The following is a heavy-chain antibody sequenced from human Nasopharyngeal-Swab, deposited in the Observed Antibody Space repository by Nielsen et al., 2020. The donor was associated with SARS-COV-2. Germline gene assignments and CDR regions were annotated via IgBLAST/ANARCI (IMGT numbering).Heavy chain of an antibody. CDR2: ISSTGNTR. J-gene: IGHJ3*02. CDR3: AREAYYDFWSGSHNAFDI. Sequence: GGSLRLSCTASGFTFSSNEMNWVRQAPGKGLEWLSYISSTGNTRYYADSVKGRFTISRDNAQNSLYLQMNSLRAEDTAVYYCAREAYYDFWSGSHNAFDIWGQGTMVTVSS. V-gene: IGHV3-48*03. CDR1: GFTFSSNE. D-gene: IGHD3-3*01.